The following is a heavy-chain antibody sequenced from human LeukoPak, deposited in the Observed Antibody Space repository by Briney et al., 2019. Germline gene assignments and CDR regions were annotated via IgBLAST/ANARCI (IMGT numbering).Heavy chain of an antibody. CDR2: ISSSGSTI. J-gene: IGHJ4*02. Sequence: GGSLRLSCAASGFTFSRYEMNWVRQAPGKGLEWVSYISSSGSTIYYADSVKGRFTISRDNAKNSLYLQMNSLRAEDTAVYYCARDSPIFRVANDYWGQGTLVTVSS. CDR3: ARDSPIFRVANDY. V-gene: IGHV3-48*03. D-gene: IGHD3-3*01. CDR1: GFTFSRYE.